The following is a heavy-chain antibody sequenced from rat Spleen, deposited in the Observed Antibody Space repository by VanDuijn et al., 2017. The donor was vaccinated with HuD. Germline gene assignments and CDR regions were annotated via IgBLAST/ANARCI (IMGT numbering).Heavy chain of an antibody. V-gene: IGHV5-58*01. CDR3: TRSGIRGTGGMDA. J-gene: IGHJ4*01. Sequence: EVQLVESDGGLVQPGRSLKLSCVASGFAFSSYWMYWVRQAPGKGLEWVSSISNDGVNTYYPDSVKGRFTISRDNAENIVFLRMNSLRSEDTATYYGTRSGIRGTGGMDAWGQGASVTGSS. CDR2: ISNDGVNT. D-gene: IGHD4-3*01. CDR1: GFAFSSYW.